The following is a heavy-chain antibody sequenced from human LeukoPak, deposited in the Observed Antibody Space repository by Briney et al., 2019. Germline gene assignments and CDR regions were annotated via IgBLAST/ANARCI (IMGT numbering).Heavy chain of an antibody. Sequence: SETLSLTCTVSGGSISSSNYYWGWIRQPPGKGLEYIASVYYSGSTYYNPSLKSRVTISVDTSKNQFSLKLSSVTAADTAVYYCARLVVPAAMIDYWGQGTLVTVSS. J-gene: IGHJ4*02. V-gene: IGHV4-39*01. D-gene: IGHD2-2*01. CDR2: VYYSGST. CDR3: ARLVVPAAMIDY. CDR1: GGSISSSNYY.